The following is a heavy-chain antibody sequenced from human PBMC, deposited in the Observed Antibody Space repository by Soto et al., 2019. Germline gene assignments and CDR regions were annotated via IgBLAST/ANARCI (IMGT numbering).Heavy chain of an antibody. J-gene: IGHJ6*02. CDR1: GGTFSSYA. Sequence: ASVKVSCKASGGTFSSYAISWVRQAPGQGLEWMGGIIPIFGTANYAQKFQGRVTITADESTSTAYMELSSLRSEDTAVYYCARTYCSGGSCYGSGMDVWGQGTTVTVSS. CDR2: IIPIFGTA. D-gene: IGHD2-15*01. V-gene: IGHV1-69*13. CDR3: ARTYCSGGSCYGSGMDV.